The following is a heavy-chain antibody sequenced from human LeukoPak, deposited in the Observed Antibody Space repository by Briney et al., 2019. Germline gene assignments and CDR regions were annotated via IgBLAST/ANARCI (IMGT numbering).Heavy chain of an antibody. V-gene: IGHV4-39*07. CDR3: ARSPDNCSGGSCYSD. Sequence: SETLSLTCTVSGGSISSSSYYWGWIRQPPGKGLEWIGSIYYSGSTYYNPSLKSRVTISVDTSKNQYSLKLSSVTAADTAVYYCARSPDNCSGGSCYSDWGQGTLVTVPS. D-gene: IGHD2-15*01. CDR1: GGSISSSSYY. CDR2: IYYSGST. J-gene: IGHJ4*02.